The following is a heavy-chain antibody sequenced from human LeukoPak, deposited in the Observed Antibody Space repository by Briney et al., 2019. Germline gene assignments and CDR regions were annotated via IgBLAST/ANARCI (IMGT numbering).Heavy chain of an antibody. CDR1: GFTFSSYA. CDR3: ARDVYSSGWYPSYYYYYGMDV. CDR2: ISSNGGST. D-gene: IGHD6-19*01. V-gene: IGHV3-64*01. J-gene: IGHJ6*02. Sequence: GGSLRLSCAASGFTFSSYAMHWVRQAPGKGLEYVSAISSNGGSTYYANSVKGRFTISRDNSKNTLYLQMGSLRAEDMAVYYCARDVYSSGWYPSYYYYYGMDVWGQGTTVTVSS.